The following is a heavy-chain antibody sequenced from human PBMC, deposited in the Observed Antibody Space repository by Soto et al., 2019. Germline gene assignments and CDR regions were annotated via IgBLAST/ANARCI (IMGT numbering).Heavy chain of an antibody. Sequence: QVQLVQSGAEGKKPGASVKVSCKASGYTFTSYYMHWVRQAPGQGLEWMGIINPSGGSTSYAQKFQGRVTMTRDTSTSTVYMELSSLRSEDTAVYYCADQYYYDSSGYRIFQHWGQGTLVTVSS. J-gene: IGHJ1*01. CDR3: ADQYYYDSSGYRIFQH. D-gene: IGHD3-22*01. CDR1: GYTFTSYY. V-gene: IGHV1-46*01. CDR2: INPSGGST.